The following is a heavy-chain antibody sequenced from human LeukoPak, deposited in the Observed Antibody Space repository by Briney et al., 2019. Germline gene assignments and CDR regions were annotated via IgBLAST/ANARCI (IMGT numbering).Heavy chain of an antibody. CDR1: GYSFTSYW. V-gene: IGHV5-51*01. J-gene: IGHJ2*01. CDR3: ARTRSSGYDWYFDL. Sequence: GESLQISCKGSGYSFTSYWIGWVRQMPGEGLEWMGTIYPGDSDTRYSPSFQGQVTISADKSISTAYLQWSSLKASDTAMYYCARTRSSGYDWYFDLWGRGTLVTVSS. D-gene: IGHD3-22*01. CDR2: IYPGDSDT.